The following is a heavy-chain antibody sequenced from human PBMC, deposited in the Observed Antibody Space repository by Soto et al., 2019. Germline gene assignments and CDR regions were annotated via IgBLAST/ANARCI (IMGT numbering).Heavy chain of an antibody. Sequence: GGSLRLSCAASGFTFRSFTMNWVRQAPGKGLEWVSTISSNSAYIYYTDALRGRFSISRDNAKNSLHLQMNSLRAEDTAVYYCTRDASRDSSARGWFDPWGPGTLVTVSS. CDR2: ISSNSAYI. CDR3: TRDASRDSSARGWFDP. V-gene: IGHV3-21*01. D-gene: IGHD6-13*01. CDR1: GFTFRSFT. J-gene: IGHJ5*02.